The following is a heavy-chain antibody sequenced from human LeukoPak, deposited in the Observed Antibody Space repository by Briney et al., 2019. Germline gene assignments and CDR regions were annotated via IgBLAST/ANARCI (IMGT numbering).Heavy chain of an antibody. J-gene: IGHJ4*02. Sequence: GGSLRLSCAASGFTFSSYGMHWVRQAPGKGLEWVAVISYDGSNKYYADSVKGRITISRDNSKNTLNLQMNSLRAEDTAVYYCARDIWEVAAGARLDYWGQGTLVTVSS. CDR3: ARDIWEVAAGARLDY. CDR2: ISYDGSNK. D-gene: IGHD2-15*01. CDR1: GFTFSSYG. V-gene: IGHV3-30*03.